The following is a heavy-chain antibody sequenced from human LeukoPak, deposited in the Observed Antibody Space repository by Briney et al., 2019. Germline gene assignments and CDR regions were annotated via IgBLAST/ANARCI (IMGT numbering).Heavy chain of an antibody. CDR1: GGSISSYY. D-gene: IGHD2-15*01. CDR2: IYYSGST. J-gene: IGHJ1*01. CDR3: AREDYCGGGSCYSGYFQH. V-gene: IGHV4-59*01. Sequence: SETLSLTCTVSGGSISSYYWSWIRQPPGKGLEWIGYIYYSGSTNYSPSLRSRLTISVDTSKNQFSLKLSSVTAADTAVYYCAREDYCGGGSCYSGYFQHWGQGTLVTVSS.